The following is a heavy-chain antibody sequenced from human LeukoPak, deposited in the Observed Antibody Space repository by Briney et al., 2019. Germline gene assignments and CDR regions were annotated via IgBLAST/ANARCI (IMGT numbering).Heavy chain of an antibody. J-gene: IGHJ4*02. D-gene: IGHD3-16*01. CDR3: ARGRSRLFNY. CDR1: GGSFSGYY. V-gene: IGHV4-34*01. CDR2: INHSGST. Sequence: PSETLSLTCAVYGGSFSGYYWSRIRQPPGKGLELVGEINHSGSTNYNPSLKSRVTISVDTSKNQFSLKLSSVSAADTAVYYCARGRSRLFNYWGQGTLVTVSS.